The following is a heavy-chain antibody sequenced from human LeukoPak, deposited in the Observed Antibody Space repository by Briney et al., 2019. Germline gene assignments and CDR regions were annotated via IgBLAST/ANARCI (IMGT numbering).Heavy chain of an antibody. CDR3: ASLTGFDAFDI. D-gene: IGHD1-1*01. V-gene: IGHV1-18*01. CDR1: PSTLSNYG. CDR2: ISPYHGIS. J-gene: IGHJ3*02. Sequence: ASVKVSCKASPSTLSNYGIIWVRQAPGQGLEWMGWISPYHGISNYAQKFQGRVTVTTDTSSTTAYMELRSLRSDDTALYYCASLTGFDAFDIWGQGTMVTISS.